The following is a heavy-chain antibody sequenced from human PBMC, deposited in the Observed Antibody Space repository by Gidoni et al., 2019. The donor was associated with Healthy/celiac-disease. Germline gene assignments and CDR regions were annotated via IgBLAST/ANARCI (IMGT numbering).Heavy chain of an antibody. CDR1: GFTFSSYA. V-gene: IGHV3-30-3*01. Sequence: QVQLVESGGGVVQPGRSLRLSCAASGFTFSSYAMHWVRQAPGKGLEWVAVISYDGSNKYYADSVKGRFTISRDNSKNTLYLQMNSLRAEDTAVYYCAREGYYDILTGYPNYFDYWGQGTLVTVSS. CDR2: ISYDGSNK. CDR3: AREGYYDILTGYPNYFDY. J-gene: IGHJ4*02. D-gene: IGHD3-9*01.